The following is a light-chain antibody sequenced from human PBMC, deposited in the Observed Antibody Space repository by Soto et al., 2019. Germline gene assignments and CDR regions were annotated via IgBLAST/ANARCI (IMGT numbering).Light chain of an antibody. CDR2: DVS. J-gene: IGLJ2*01. V-gene: IGLV2-14*01. CDR3: SSYSSSTTLEV. CDR1: SSDVGGYDY. Sequence: QSALTQPASVSGSPGQSITISCTGSSSDVGGYDYVSWYQQHPGKAPKLMIFDVSNRPSGVSNRCSGSKSANSASLTISGLQAEDEADYYCSSYSSSTTLEVFGGGTKLTVL.